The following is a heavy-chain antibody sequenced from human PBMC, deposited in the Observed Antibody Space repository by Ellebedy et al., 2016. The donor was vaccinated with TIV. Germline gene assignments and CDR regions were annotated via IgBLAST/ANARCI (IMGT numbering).Heavy chain of an antibody. J-gene: IGHJ4*02. CDR1: GGTFSSYA. Sequence: SVKVSCXASGGTFSSYAISWVRQAPGQGLEWMGGIIPIFGTANYAQKFQGRVTITADESTSTAYMELSSLRSEDTAVYYCAIVATSYYFDYWGQGTLVTVSS. CDR2: IIPIFGTA. V-gene: IGHV1-69*13. D-gene: IGHD5-12*01. CDR3: AIVATSYYFDY.